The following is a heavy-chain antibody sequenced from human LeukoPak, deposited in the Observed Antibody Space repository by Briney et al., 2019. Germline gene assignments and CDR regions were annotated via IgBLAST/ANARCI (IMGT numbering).Heavy chain of an antibody. Sequence: AASVKVSCKASGGTFSSYAISWVRQAPGQGLEWMGGIIPIFGTANYAQKFQGRVTITADESTSTAYMELSSLRSEDTAVYYCARGLIVGTHFDYWGQGTLVTVSS. J-gene: IGHJ4*02. D-gene: IGHD3-22*01. V-gene: IGHV1-69*13. CDR3: ARGLIVGTHFDY. CDR2: IIPIFGTA. CDR1: GGTFSSYA.